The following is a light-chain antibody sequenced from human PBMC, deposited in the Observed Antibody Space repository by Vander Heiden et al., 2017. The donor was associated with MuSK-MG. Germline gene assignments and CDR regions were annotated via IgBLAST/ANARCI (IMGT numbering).Light chain of an antibody. Sequence: QSALTQPASVSGSPGQSITISCTGTSSDVGGYNYVSWYQQHPGKAPKLMIYDVSNRPSGVSNRFSGSKSGNTASLTISGLQDEDEADYYCSSYTSSSLYVFGTGTKVTVL. CDR1: SSDVGGYNY. CDR3: SSYTSSSLYV. CDR2: DVS. J-gene: IGLJ1*01. V-gene: IGLV2-14*01.